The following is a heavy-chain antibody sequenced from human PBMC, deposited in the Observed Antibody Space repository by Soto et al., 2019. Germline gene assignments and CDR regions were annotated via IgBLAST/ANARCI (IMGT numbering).Heavy chain of an antibody. CDR2: ISGDGGTT. D-gene: IGHD2-2*01. CDR3: AKKRVLVPAMYHFDY. J-gene: IGHJ4*02. Sequence: GGSLRLSCAASGFTFSSYAMNWVRQAPGKGLEWVSIISGDGGTTSYADSVKGRFTISRDNSKNTLYLQTNSLRAEDTAVYYCAKKRVLVPAMYHFDYWGQGTLVTVSS. V-gene: IGHV3-23*01. CDR1: GFTFSSYA.